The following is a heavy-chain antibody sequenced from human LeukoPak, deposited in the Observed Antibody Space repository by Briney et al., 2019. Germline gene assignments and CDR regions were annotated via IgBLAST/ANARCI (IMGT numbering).Heavy chain of an antibody. CDR3: ATEAVVAGLDAFDI. CDR1: GYTFTSYG. CDR2: ISAYNGNT. Sequence: GASVKVSCKASGYTFTSYGISWVRQAPGQGLEWMGWISAYNGNTNYAQKLQGRVTMTEDTSTHTAYMELSGLRYDDTAVYYCATEAVVAGLDAFDIWGQGTLVTVAS. D-gene: IGHD6-19*01. V-gene: IGHV1-18*01. J-gene: IGHJ3*02.